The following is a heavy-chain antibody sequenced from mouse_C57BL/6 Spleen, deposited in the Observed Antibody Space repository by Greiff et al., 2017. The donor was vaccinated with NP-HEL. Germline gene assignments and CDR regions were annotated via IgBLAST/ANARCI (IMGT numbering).Heavy chain of an antibody. CDR3: ARGVYYSNGDYFDY. D-gene: IGHD2-5*01. V-gene: IGHV1-64*01. CDR1: GYTFTSYW. J-gene: IGHJ2*01. CDR2: IHPNSGST. Sequence: QVQLKQPGAELVKPGASVKLSCKASGYTFTSYWMHWVKQRPGQGLEWIGMIHPNSGSTNYNEKFKSKATLTVDKSSSTAYMQLSSLTSEDSAVYYCARGVYYSNGDYFDYWGQGTTLTVSS.